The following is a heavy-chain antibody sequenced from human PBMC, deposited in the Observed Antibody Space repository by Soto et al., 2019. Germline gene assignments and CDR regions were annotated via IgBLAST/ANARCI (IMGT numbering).Heavy chain of an antibody. CDR2: INPSGTDI. V-gene: IGHV3-21*01. CDR1: GFTFGAYS. J-gene: IGHJ4*02. CDR3: ARDCLTGDPREAFDC. D-gene: IGHD7-27*01. Sequence: EVQLVESGGGLVNPGESLRLSCAASGFTFGAYSRSWVRQAPGKGLECVSSINPSGTDIHYADSVEGRFTISRDNARSSLYLQMISLRVDDTAVYYCARDCLTGDPREAFDCWGQGTLVTVSS.